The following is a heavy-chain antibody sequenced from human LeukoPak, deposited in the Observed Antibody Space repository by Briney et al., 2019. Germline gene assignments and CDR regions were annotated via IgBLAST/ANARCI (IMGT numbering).Heavy chain of an antibody. V-gene: IGHV3-64*01. CDR1: GFTFTRFA. D-gene: IGHD4-11*01. CDR2: ISSNGDRT. Sequence: PGGSLRLSCAAPGFTFTRFAMYWVRQAPGKGLEFVSAISSNGDRTYYARSVKGRFTISRDNAKNTVDLQMGSLRPEDTGVYFCARMDDYTNYYFDYWGQGTMVTVSS. CDR3: ARMDDYTNYYFDY. J-gene: IGHJ4*02.